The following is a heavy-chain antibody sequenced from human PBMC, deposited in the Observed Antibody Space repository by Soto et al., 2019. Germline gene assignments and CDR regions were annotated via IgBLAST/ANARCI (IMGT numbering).Heavy chain of an antibody. D-gene: IGHD2-21*02. CDR2: IAYTGST. CDR3: ARDRSRTAYFDY. V-gene: IGHV4-31*03. CDR1: GGSISSGGYY. J-gene: IGHJ4*02. Sequence: SETLSLTCTVSGGSISSGGYYWSWIRQHPGKGLEWIGYIAYTGSTYYNSSLKSRVTISVDTSKDQFSLKLTSVTAADTAVYYCARDRSRTAYFDYWGQGSLVTVSS.